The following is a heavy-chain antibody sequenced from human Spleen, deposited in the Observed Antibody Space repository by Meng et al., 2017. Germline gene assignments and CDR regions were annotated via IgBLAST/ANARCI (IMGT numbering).Heavy chain of an antibody. D-gene: IGHD4-23*01. CDR2: IYSGGST. V-gene: IGHV3-53*01. J-gene: IGHJ6*02. CDR3: MADASTVAPHYYYGMDI. Sequence: GGSLRLSCAASGFTVSSNYMSWVRQAPGKGLEWVSVIYSGGSTYYADFVKGRFTISRDNSKNTLYFQMNSLKTEDAAVYYCMADASTVAPHYYYGMDIWGQGTTVTVSS. CDR1: GFTVSSNY.